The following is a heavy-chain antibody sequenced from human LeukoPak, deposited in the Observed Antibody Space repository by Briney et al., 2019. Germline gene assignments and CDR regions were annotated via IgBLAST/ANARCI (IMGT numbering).Heavy chain of an antibody. CDR1: GGSISSSSYY. CDR2: IYYSGST. J-gene: IGHJ4*02. V-gene: IGHV4-39*02. D-gene: IGHD5-24*01. CDR3: ARDPIHRDDYNAD. Sequence: SETLSLTCTVSGGSISSSSYYWGWIRQPPGKGLEWIGSIYYSGSTYYNPSLKSRVTISVDTSKNQFSLKLSSVTAADTAVYYCARDPIHRDDYNADWGQGALVSVSS.